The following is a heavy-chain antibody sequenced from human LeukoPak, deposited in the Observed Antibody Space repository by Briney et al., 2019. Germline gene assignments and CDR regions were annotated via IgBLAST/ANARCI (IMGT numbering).Heavy chain of an antibody. D-gene: IGHD3-10*01. CDR2: IYYRGST. V-gene: IGHV4-59*01. J-gene: IGHJ4*02. CDR1: GGSISSYY. Sequence: SETLSLTCSVAGGSISSYYWSWIRQPPGKGLEWIGYIYYRGSTKYNPSLKSRVTIPVDTSNNQFSLKLSSVTAADTAVYYCAAAAYGSGSYTVDYWGQGTLVTVSS. CDR3: AAAAYGSGSYTVDY.